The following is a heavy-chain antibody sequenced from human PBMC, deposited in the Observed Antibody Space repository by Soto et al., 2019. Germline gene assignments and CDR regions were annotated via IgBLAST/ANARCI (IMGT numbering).Heavy chain of an antibody. J-gene: IGHJ4*02. CDR3: ARGRLRLVQDY. CDR2: INHSGST. D-gene: IGHD2-8*02. Sequence: QVQLQQWGAGLLKPSETLSLTCVVYGGSFSGYYWSWIRQPPGKGLEWIGEINHSGSTNYNPSLKGRVTISVDTSENQFSLKLSSVTAADTAVYYCARGRLRLVQDYWGQGTLVTVSS. CDR1: GGSFSGYY. V-gene: IGHV4-34*01.